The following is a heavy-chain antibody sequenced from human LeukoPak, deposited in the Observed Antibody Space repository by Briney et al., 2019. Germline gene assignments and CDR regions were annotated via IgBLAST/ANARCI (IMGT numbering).Heavy chain of an antibody. Sequence: SETLSLTCTVSGGSISSYYWSWIRQPPGKGLEWIGYIYYSGSTNYNPSLKSRVTISVDTSKNQFSLKLSSVTAADTAVYYCVSLARGPSNWFDPWGQGTLVTVSS. D-gene: IGHD3-3*02. CDR2: IYYSGST. V-gene: IGHV4-59*01. CDR3: VSLARGPSNWFDP. J-gene: IGHJ5*02. CDR1: GGSISSYY.